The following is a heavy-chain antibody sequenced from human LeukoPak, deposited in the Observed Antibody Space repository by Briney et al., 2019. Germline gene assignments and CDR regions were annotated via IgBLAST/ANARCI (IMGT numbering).Heavy chain of an antibody. CDR1: GFTFSSSA. Sequence: GGSLRLSCAASGFTFSSSAMSGVRQAPGKGLEWVSGISGSGGSTYYADSVKGRFTISRDNSKNTLYLQMNILRAEDTAVYYCAKAGSIRFDYWGQGTLVSVSS. CDR2: ISGSGGST. J-gene: IGHJ4*02. D-gene: IGHD1-26*01. CDR3: AKAGSIRFDY. V-gene: IGHV3-23*01.